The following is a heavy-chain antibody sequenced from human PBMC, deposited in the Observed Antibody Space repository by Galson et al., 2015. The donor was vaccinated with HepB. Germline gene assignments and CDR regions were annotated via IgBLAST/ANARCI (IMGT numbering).Heavy chain of an antibody. CDR3: AKDLQQLDQEIEY. CDR2: ISHDGRNE. CDR1: GFTFSDCG. D-gene: IGHD6-13*01. V-gene: IGHV3-30*18. Sequence: SLRLSCAASGFTFSDCGMHWVRQAPGKGLEWVAVISHDGRNEYYADSLKGRFTISRDNSKNTVYLQMNSLRVEDTALYYCAKDLQQLDQEIEYWGQGTLVTVSS. J-gene: IGHJ4*02.